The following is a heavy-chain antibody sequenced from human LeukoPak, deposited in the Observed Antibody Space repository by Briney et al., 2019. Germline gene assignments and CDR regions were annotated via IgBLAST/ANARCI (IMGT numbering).Heavy chain of an antibody. Sequence: SMKVSCKAAGGSFSNYIINWVRQAPGQGLEWMGRFIPMFGIPHYAQKFQGRVTITADKSTTTAYMELSSLRSEDTAIYYCARVGAHDGGYWGQGTLVTVSS. CDR2: FIPMFGIP. CDR3: ARVGAHDGGY. D-gene: IGHD3-10*01. CDR1: GGSFSNYI. J-gene: IGHJ4*02. V-gene: IGHV1-69*02.